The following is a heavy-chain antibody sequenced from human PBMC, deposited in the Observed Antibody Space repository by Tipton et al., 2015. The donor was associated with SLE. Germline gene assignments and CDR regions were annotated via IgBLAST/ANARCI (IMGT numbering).Heavy chain of an antibody. CDR2: IDHSGST. D-gene: IGHD3-10*01. CDR3: TGETAGNWFDP. J-gene: IGHJ5*02. V-gene: IGHV4-30-2*01. CDR1: GASISSGGYS. Sequence: LRLSCTVSGASISSGGYSWSWIRQPPGKGLEWVGDIDHSGSTNYKPSLKSRLTISVDTSKNQFSLKLSSVIAADTAVYFCTGETAGNWFDPWGQGTLVTVSS.